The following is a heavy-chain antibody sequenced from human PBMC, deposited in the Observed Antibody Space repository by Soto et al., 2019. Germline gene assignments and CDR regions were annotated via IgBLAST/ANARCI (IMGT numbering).Heavy chain of an antibody. J-gene: IGHJ6*03. D-gene: IGHD6-6*01. CDR2: IWYDGSNK. V-gene: IGHV3-33*01. CDR3: ARDPYSSSDGFNFSYYMDV. Sequence: QVQLVESGGGVVQPGRSLRLSCAASGFTFSSYGMHWVRQAPGKGLEWVAVIWYDGSNKYYADSVKGRFTISRDNSKNTLYLQMNSLRAEDTAVHYCARDPYSSSDGFNFSYYMDVWGKGTTVTVSS. CDR1: GFTFSSYG.